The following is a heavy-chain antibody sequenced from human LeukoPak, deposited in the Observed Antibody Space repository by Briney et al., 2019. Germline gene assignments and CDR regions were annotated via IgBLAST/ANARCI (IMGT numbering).Heavy chain of an antibody. Sequence: PGGSLRLSCEASGFTFLNYAVSWVRQAPGKGLQWVSGISGRDDTTYYTDSPEGSTYCTNSAEGRFTISRDNSKNTVYLQIDSLGVEDTAVYYCAKCMSATGVCLNFDSWGQGILVTVSS. CDR3: AKCMSATGVCLNFDS. CDR2: ISGRDDTTYYTDSPEGST. J-gene: IGHJ4*02. D-gene: IGHD2-21*02. V-gene: IGHV3-23*01. CDR1: GFTFLNYA.